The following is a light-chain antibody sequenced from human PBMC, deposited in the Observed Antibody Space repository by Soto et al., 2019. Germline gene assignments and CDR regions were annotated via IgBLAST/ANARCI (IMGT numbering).Light chain of an antibody. CDR3: QQYGSSPLT. J-gene: IGKJ4*01. CDR2: GAS. V-gene: IGKV3-20*01. CDR1: QSVSSSY. Sequence: EIVLTQSPGTLSLSPGERATLSCRASQSVSSSYLAWYQQKPGQAPRLLIYGASRRATGIPDRFSGSGSGTDFTLTISRLEPEDVVVYYCQQYGSSPLTFGGGTKVEIK.